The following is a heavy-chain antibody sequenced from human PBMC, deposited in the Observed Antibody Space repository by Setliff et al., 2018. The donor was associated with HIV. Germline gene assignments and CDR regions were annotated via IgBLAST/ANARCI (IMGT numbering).Heavy chain of an antibody. CDR2: INGGTTT. J-gene: IGHJ2*01. Sequence: GGSLRLSCVASGITVSGFYMTWVRQAPGKGLEWVSVINGGTTTYYADSVKGRFTISRDNSKNTLYLQMGSLRVEDMAVYYCASNFRSGYWYFDLWGRGTLVTVSS. CDR3: ASNFRSGYWYFDL. CDR1: GITVSGFY. V-gene: IGHV3-66*02. D-gene: IGHD2-15*01.